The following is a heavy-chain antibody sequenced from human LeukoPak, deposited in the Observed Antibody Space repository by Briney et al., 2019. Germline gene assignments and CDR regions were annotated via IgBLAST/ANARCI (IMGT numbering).Heavy chain of an antibody. D-gene: IGHD6-13*01. Sequence: SVKVSCKASGGTFSSYAISWVRQAPGQGLEWMGGILPIFGTPNYAQKFQGRVTMTRDTSISTAYMELSRLRSDDTAVYYCARGSSSWPKDAFDIWGQGTMVTVSS. CDR2: ILPIFGTP. CDR3: ARGSSSWPKDAFDI. V-gene: IGHV1-69*05. CDR1: GGTFSSYA. J-gene: IGHJ3*02.